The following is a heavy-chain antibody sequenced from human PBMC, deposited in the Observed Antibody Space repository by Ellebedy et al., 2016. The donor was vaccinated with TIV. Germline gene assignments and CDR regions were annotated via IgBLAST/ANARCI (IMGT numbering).Heavy chain of an antibody. CDR2: ISGGGGSA. V-gene: IGHV3-23*01. CDR3: AKRLLAAGGEDY. Sequence: GGSLRLSCAASGFTFSSYAMSWVRQAPGKGLEWVSTISGGGGSAYFPDSVKGRFTISRDNAKNSLYLQMNSLRAEDTAVYYCAKRLLAAGGEDYWGQGTLVTVSS. D-gene: IGHD3-10*01. J-gene: IGHJ4*02. CDR1: GFTFSSYA.